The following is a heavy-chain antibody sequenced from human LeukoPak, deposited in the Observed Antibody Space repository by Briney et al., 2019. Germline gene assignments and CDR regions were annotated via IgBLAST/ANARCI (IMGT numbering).Heavy chain of an antibody. J-gene: IGHJ4*02. CDR2: ISPSGAT. D-gene: IGHD6-13*01. V-gene: IGHV4-34*01. CDR1: GVSFSGYS. Sequence: SETLSLTCAVYGVSFSGYSWTWIRQPRGKGLEWIGEISPSGATNYSPSLKSRATISIDTSKNQFFLNLSSVTAADTAIYYCARAIPGTGYWGQGTLVTVSS. CDR3: ARAIPGTGY.